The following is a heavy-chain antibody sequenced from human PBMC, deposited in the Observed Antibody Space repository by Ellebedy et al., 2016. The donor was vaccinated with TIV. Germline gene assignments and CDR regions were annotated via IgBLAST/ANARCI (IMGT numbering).Heavy chain of an antibody. V-gene: IGHV3-53*01. CDR1: GFTVSSNY. CDR2: IYSGGST. Sequence: GESLKISXAVSGFTVSSNYMSWVRQAPGKGLEWVSVIYSGGSTYYADSVKGRFTISRDNSKNTLYFQMNSLRAEDTAVYYCARQYYDYVWGSYRLGEFDYWGQGTLVTVSS. J-gene: IGHJ4*02. CDR3: ARQYYDYVWGSYRLGEFDY. D-gene: IGHD3-16*02.